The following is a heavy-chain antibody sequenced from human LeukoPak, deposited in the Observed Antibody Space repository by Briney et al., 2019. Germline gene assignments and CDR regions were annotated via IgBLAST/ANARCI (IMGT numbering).Heavy chain of an antibody. CDR1: GGSISSGDYY. D-gene: IGHD6-13*01. J-gene: IGHJ4*02. CDR3: ARVTWKAGYSSSWYYFDY. Sequence: SQTLSLTCTVSGGSISSGDYYWSWIRQPPGKGLEWIGYICYSGSTYYNPSLKSRVTISVDTSKNQFSLKLSSVTAADTAVYYCARVTWKAGYSSSWYYFDYWGQGTLVTVSS. CDR2: ICYSGST. V-gene: IGHV4-30-4*08.